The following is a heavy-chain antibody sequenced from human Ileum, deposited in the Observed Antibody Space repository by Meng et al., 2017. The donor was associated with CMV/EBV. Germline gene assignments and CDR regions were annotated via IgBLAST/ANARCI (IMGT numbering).Heavy chain of an antibody. D-gene: IGHD3-10*01. V-gene: IGHV3-21*01. CDR1: GFIFNDYA. Sequence: GGSLRLSCAASGFIFNDYAMAWLRQAPGKGLEWVSSISSSGSRGTFIYYADSVNGRFTISRDNTKNSLHLQMNGLTAEDTAIYYCAGFSSEGSTSEYWGQGTLVTVSS. CDR2: ISSSGSRGTFI. CDR3: AGFSSEGSTSEY. J-gene: IGHJ4*02.